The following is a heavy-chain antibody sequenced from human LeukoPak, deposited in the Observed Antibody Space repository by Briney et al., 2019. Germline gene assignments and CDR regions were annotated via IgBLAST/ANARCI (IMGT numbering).Heavy chain of an antibody. D-gene: IGHD5-18*01. CDR2: MNPNSGNT. V-gene: IGHV1-8*02. J-gene: IGHJ5*02. Sequence: GASIKVSRKASGYTFTGYYMHWVRQAPGPGLEWMGWMNPNSGNTGYTQKFQGRVTMTRDTSVSTAYMELSSLRYEDTAIYCCARAHSRENMPTANTGCWFDPWGQGTLVTVSS. CDR1: GYTFTGYY. CDR3: ARAHSRENMPTANTGCWFDP.